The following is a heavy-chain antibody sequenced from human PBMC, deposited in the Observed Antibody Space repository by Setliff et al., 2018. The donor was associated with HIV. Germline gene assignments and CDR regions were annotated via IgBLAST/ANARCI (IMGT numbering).Heavy chain of an antibody. D-gene: IGHD6-19*01. CDR3: ARQGAVTGHSFDF. Sequence: LSLTCTVSGGSTSSSDYYWGWIRQPPGKGLEWIGYIFYNGNTYYSPALKSRVTISIDTSKNRFSLRLTSVTAADTAVYHCARQGAVTGHSFDFWGQGALVTVSS. V-gene: IGHV4-39*01. CDR2: IFYNGNT. CDR1: GGSTSSSDYY. J-gene: IGHJ4*02.